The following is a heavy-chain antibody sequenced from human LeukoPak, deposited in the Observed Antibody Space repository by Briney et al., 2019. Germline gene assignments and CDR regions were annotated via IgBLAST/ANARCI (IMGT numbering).Heavy chain of an antibody. V-gene: IGHV3-48*01. D-gene: IGHD1-26*01. Sequence: PGGSLRLSCAASGFTFSSYSMNWVRQAPGTGLEWVSYISSSSSTIYYADSVKGRFTISSDNAKNSLFLQMNSLRAEAMAVYYCSRDSVVGATTDYWGQGTLVTVSS. CDR1: GFTFSSYS. CDR3: SRDSVVGATTDY. J-gene: IGHJ4*02. CDR2: ISSSSSTI.